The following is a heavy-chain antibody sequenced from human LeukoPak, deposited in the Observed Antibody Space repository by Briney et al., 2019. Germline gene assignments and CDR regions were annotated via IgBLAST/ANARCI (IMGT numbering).Heavy chain of an antibody. D-gene: IGHD1-26*01. Sequence: GGTLRLSCAASGFTFSSYGMSWVRQAPGKGLEWVSAISGSGGSTYYADSVKGRFTISRDNSKNTLYLQMNSLRAEDTAVYYCVTEVSGSFPTWGQGTLVTVSS. CDR1: GFTFSSYG. CDR3: VTEVSGSFPT. CDR2: ISGSGGST. V-gene: IGHV3-23*01. J-gene: IGHJ4*02.